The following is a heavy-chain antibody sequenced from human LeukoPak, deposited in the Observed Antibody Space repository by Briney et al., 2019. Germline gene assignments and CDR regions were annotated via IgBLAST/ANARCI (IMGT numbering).Heavy chain of an antibody. J-gene: IGHJ4*02. CDR1: GFTFSSYG. CDR2: ISYDGSNK. CDR3: AKDGAGFFDY. Sequence: GRSLRLSCAASGFTFSSYGMHWVRQAPGKRLEWVAVISYDGSNKYYADSVKGRFTISRDNSKNTLYLQMNSLRAEDTAVYYCAKDGAGFFDYWGQGTLVTVSS. V-gene: IGHV3-30*18. D-gene: IGHD3-16*01.